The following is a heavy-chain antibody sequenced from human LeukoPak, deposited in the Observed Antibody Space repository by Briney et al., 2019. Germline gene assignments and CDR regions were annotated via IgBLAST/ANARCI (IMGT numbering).Heavy chain of an antibody. V-gene: IGHV3-21*01. D-gene: IGHD5-12*01. Sequence: PGGSLRLSCAASGFTFSNYWMNWVRQAPGKGLEWVSSISSSGSYIYYADSVKGRFTISRDNAKNSLYPQMNSLRAEDTAVYYCARTGLYSGYGIDYWGQGTLVTVSS. CDR3: ARTGLYSGYGIDY. CDR1: GFTFSNYW. CDR2: ISSSGSYI. J-gene: IGHJ4*02.